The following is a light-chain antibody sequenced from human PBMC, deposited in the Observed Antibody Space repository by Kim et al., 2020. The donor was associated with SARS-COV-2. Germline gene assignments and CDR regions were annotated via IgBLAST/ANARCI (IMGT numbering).Light chain of an antibody. CDR3: QSYNRSIVV. V-gene: IGLV6-57*03. Sequence: GKTVTIPCIRSSGSIDDNYVQWYQQRPGDVPTTVIYEDDQRPSGVPDRFSGSIDSSSNSASLTISGLQTDDEADYYCQSYNRSIVVFGGGTQLTVL. J-gene: IGLJ2*01. CDR2: EDD. CDR1: SGSIDDNY.